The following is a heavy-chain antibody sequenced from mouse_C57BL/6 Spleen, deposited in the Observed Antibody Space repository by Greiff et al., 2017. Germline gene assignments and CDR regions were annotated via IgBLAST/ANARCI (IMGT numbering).Heavy chain of an antibody. J-gene: IGHJ3*01. CDR3: ARRNYDGSWFAY. Sequence: VQLQQSGAELVKPGASVKLSCKASGYTFTSYWMHWVKPRPGQGLEWIGMIHPNSGSTNYNEKFKSKATLTVDKSSSTAYMQLSSLTSEDSAVYYCARRNYDGSWFAYWGQGTLVTVSA. D-gene: IGHD1-1*01. CDR2: IHPNSGST. V-gene: IGHV1-64*01. CDR1: GYTFTSYW.